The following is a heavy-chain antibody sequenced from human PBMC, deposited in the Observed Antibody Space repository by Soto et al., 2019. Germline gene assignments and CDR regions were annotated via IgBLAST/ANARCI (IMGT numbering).Heavy chain of an antibody. V-gene: IGHV1-69*04. Sequence: SVKGSCKASGGTFSSYTISWVRQAPGQGLEWMGRIIPILGIANYAQKFQGRVTITADKSTSTAYMELSSLRSEDTAVYYCARDCSSTSCYSPVGYWGQGTLVTVSS. CDR2: IIPILGIA. CDR3: ARDCSSTSCYSPVGY. J-gene: IGHJ4*02. CDR1: GGTFSSYT. D-gene: IGHD2-2*01.